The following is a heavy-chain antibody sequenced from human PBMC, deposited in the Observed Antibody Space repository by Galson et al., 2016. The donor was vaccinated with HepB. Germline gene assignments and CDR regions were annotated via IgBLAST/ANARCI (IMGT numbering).Heavy chain of an antibody. D-gene: IGHD1-1*01. CDR3: GRSVEGHFDY. CDR1: GFSFSSYS. Sequence: SLRLSCAASGFSFSSYSMNWVRQAPGKGLERVSYISVYRTLYYTDSVRGRFTTFSDHAQNSAYLQMKTLRADDTAVYYCGRSVEGHFDYWGQGVLVTVAS. J-gene: IGHJ4*02. CDR2: ISVYRTL. V-gene: IGHV3-48*04.